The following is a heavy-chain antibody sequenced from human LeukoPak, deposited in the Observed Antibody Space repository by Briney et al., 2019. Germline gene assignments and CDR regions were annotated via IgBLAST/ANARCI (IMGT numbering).Heavy chain of an antibody. CDR2: INPSGGST. J-gene: IGHJ4*02. V-gene: IGHV1-46*01. CDR1: GYTFTSYY. Sequence: ASVKVSCKASGYTFTSYYMHWVRQAPGQGLEWMGIINPSGGSTSYAQKFQGRVTMTRDTFTSTVYMELSSLRSEDTAVYYCARIAVAGNIDYWGQGTLVTVSS. D-gene: IGHD6-19*01. CDR3: ARIAVAGNIDY.